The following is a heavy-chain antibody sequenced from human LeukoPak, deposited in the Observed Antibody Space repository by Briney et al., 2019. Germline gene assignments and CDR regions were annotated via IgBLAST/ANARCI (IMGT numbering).Heavy chain of an antibody. V-gene: IGHV4-61*01. CDR3: AREWEL. CDR2: IYYSGTT. D-gene: IGHD1-26*01. Sequence: SETLSLTCTVSGGSVSGYNYYWTWIRQPPGKGLEWTGCIYYSGTTNYNPSLKSRVTISIDTSKNQLSLKLSSVTAADTAVYYCAREWELGGQGTMVTVSS. CDR1: GGSVSGYNYY. J-gene: IGHJ3*01.